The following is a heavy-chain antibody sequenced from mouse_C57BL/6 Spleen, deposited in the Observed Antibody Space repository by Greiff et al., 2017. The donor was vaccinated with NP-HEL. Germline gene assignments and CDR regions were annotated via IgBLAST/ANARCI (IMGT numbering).Heavy chain of an antibody. CDR2: IYPRSGNT. CDR3: APQFITTPEYFDY. J-gene: IGHJ2*01. V-gene: IGHV1-81*01. Sequence: VMLVESGAELARPGASVKLSCKASGYTFTSYGISWVKQRPGQGLEWIGEIYPRSGNTYYNEKFKGKATLTADKSSSTAYMELLSLTSADSAVYFCAPQFITTPEYFDYWGQGTTLTVSS. CDR1: GYTFTSYG. D-gene: IGHD1-1*01.